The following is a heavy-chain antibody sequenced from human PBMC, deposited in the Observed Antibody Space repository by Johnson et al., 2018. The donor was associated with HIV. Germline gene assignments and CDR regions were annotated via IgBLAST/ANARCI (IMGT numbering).Heavy chain of an antibody. CDR2: ISEDGSNK. J-gene: IGHJ3*02. Sequence: QVQLVESGGGVVQPGRSLRLSCAASGFTFSSYAMHWVRQAPGKGLAWVEVISEDGSNKYYADSVKGRFTIARYNTKNTLYLQMHSLRTEDTAVYYCARGLLWFGELLEAFDIWGQGTMVTVSS. D-gene: IGHD3-10*01. CDR1: GFTFSSYA. V-gene: IGHV3-30*14. CDR3: ARGLLWFGELLEAFDI.